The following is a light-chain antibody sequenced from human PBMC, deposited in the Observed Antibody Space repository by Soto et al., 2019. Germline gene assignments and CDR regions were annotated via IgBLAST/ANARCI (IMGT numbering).Light chain of an antibody. CDR2: DNV. CDR3: QSNASSLSISV. Sequence: QSVLTQPPSVFGAPGQRVTIPCTGSSSNIGAGYDVHWYQQVPGAPPKLIIYDNVNRPSGVTDRFSGSRSGTSASLAITGLRAEDEATYHCQSNASSLSISVFGGGTKLTVL. V-gene: IGLV1-40*01. J-gene: IGLJ2*01. CDR1: SSNIGAGYD.